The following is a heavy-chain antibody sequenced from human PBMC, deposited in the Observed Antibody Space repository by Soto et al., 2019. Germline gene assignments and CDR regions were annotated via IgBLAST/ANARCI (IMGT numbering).Heavy chain of an antibody. CDR1: GYNFAGYW. Sequence: PGESLKITWKGSGYNFAGYWIAWVRQMPGKGLELMGIIYPSDSDTRYRPSFQGQVTISADKSISSAYLQWSSLRASATPMYYCARGGVSTRTFDYWGQGTPVTFSS. CDR3: ARGGVSTRTFDY. D-gene: IGHD3-3*01. J-gene: IGHJ4*02. V-gene: IGHV5-51*01. CDR2: IYPSDSDT.